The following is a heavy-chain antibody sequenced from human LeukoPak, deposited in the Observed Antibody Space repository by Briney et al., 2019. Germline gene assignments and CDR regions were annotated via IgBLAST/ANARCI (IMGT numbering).Heavy chain of an antibody. D-gene: IGHD7-27*01. CDR3: AKDGGLWVSAHWGDS. Sequence: PGGSLRLSCAASGFTFSSYTMRWVRQAPGEGLEWVSTITTSDGNTYYADSVKGRFTVSRDNSKNTLFLQMNSLRAEDTAVYYCAKDGGLWVSAHWGDSWGRGTLVTVSS. CDR2: ITTSDGNT. V-gene: IGHV3-23*01. CDR1: GFTFSSYT. J-gene: IGHJ4*02.